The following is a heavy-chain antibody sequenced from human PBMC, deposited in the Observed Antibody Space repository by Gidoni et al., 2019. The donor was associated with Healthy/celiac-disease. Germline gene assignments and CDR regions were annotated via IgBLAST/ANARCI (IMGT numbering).Heavy chain of an antibody. J-gene: IGHJ2*01. Sequence: QVQLQESGPGLVKPSETLSLTCTVSGGSISSYYWSWIRQPPGKGLEWIGYIYYSGSTNYNPSLKSRVTISVDTSKNQFSLKLSSVTAADTAVYYCARGLVFDLWGRGTLVTVSS. CDR2: IYYSGST. V-gene: IGHV4-59*01. CDR1: GGSISSYY. CDR3: ARGLVFDL. D-gene: IGHD3-16*01.